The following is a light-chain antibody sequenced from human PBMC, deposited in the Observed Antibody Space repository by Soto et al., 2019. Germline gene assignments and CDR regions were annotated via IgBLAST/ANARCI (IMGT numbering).Light chain of an antibody. V-gene: IGKV3-15*01. J-gene: IGKJ1*01. CDR2: GAS. CDR1: QSVSSN. CDR3: QQYNNWPPT. Sequence: EIVMTPSPATLSVSPGGRATLSCRASQSVSSNLAWYQQKPGPAPRLLIYGASTRATGIPARFSGSGSGTEFTLTISSLQSEDFAVYYCQQYNNWPPTFGQGTK.